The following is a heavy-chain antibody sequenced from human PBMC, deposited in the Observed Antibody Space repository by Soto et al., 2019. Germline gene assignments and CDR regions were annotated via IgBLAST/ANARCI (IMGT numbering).Heavy chain of an antibody. CDR2: ISAYNGNT. CDR3: ARDPPGWERVGELSSYAFDI. D-gene: IGHD3-16*02. J-gene: IGHJ3*02. V-gene: IGHV1-18*04. Sequence: QVQLVQSGAEVKKPGASVKVSCKASGYTFTSYGISWVRQAPGQGLEWMGWISAYNGNTNYAQKLQGRVPMTTDTYTSTAYMELRSLRSDDTSVYSCARDPPGWERVGELSSYAFDIWGQGTMVTVSS. CDR1: GYTFTSYG.